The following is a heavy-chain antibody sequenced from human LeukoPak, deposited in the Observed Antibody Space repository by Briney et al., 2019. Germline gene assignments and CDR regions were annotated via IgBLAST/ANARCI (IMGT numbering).Heavy chain of an antibody. Sequence: SVKVSCNASGGTFSSYAISWVPQSPGQGLEWRGGILPIFGTADYAQKFQGRVTITADESTSTAYMELSSLRSEDTAVYYCARAGYCSSTSCYYYDYYYGMDVWGQGTTVTVSS. V-gene: IGHV1-69*13. J-gene: IGHJ6*02. CDR2: ILPIFGTA. D-gene: IGHD2-2*01. CDR3: ARAGYCSSTSCYYYDYYYGMDV. CDR1: GGTFSSYA.